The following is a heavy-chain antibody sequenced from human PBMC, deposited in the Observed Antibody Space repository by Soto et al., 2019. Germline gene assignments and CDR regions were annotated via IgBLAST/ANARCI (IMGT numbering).Heavy chain of an antibody. V-gene: IGHV4-59*08. D-gene: IGHD4-17*01. CDR2: IYYSGLT. CDR3: ARSGDYTNYYYYYMDV. CDR1: GDSISNYY. J-gene: IGHJ6*03. Sequence: SETLSLTCTVSGDSISNYYWSWVRQSPGMGLEWIGYIYYSGLTKYNPSLKSRVTISVGMSKNQFSLRLSSVSAADSAVYYCARSGDYTNYYYYYMDVWGKGTTVTVSS.